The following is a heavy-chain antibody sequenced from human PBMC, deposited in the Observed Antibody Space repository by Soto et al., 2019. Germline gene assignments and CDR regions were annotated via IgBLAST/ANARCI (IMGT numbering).Heavy chain of an antibody. V-gene: IGHV3-7*02. Sequence: PGGSLRLSCAASGFTFSSYWMSWVRQGPGKGPEWVANIKQDGSKIYYAVSVKGRFTISRDNSKNTLYLQMNSLRAEDTAVYYCAKSPNGYYDILTGPNNWFDPWGQGTLVTVSS. CDR1: GFTFSSYW. CDR3: AKSPNGYYDILTGPNNWFDP. CDR2: IKQDGSKI. J-gene: IGHJ5*02. D-gene: IGHD3-9*01.